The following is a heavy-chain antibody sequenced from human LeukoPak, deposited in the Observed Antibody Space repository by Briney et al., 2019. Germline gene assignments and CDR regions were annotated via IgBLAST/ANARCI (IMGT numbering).Heavy chain of an antibody. CDR3: ARGRSDYYLDS. D-gene: IGHD3-10*01. Sequence: ASVKVSCKPSGYTFTDYYMHWVRQAPGHRLGWMGWIYPDSGGTNYAQKFQGRVTMTRDTSISTAYMGLSRLTSDDTAVYYCARGRSDYYLDSWGQGTLVTVSS. CDR1: GYTFTDYY. V-gene: IGHV1-2*02. CDR2: IYPDSGGT. J-gene: IGHJ4*02.